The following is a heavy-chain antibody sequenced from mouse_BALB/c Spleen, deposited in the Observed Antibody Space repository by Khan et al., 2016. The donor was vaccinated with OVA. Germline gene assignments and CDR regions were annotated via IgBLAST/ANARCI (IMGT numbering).Heavy chain of an antibody. CDR3: VNHGSSSAWFTY. V-gene: IGHV1-7*01. CDR1: GYTFTSYW. Sequence: QVQPQQSGAELAKPGASVKMSCKASGYTFTSYWMHWVKQRPGQGLEWIGYIDPSTDYTEYNQKFRDKATLTVDKSSTTVYMQLTSLTSEDSAVYYCVNHGSSSAWFTYWGQGTLVTVSA. CDR2: IDPSTDYT. J-gene: IGHJ3*01. D-gene: IGHD1-1*01.